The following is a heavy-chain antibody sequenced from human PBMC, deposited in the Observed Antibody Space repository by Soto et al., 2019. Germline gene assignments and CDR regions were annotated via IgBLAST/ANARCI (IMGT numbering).Heavy chain of an antibody. J-gene: IGHJ6*02. CDR3: ARVIGDSYCGGDCYSRLGMDV. CDR1: GYTFTGYY. Sequence: APVKVSCKASGYTFTGYYVHWVRQAPGQGLEWMGWINPNSGGTNYAQKFQGRVTMTRDTSISTAYMELSRLRSDDTAVYYCARVIGDSYCGGDCYSRLGMDVWGQGTTVTVSS. CDR2: INPNSGGT. D-gene: IGHD2-21*02. V-gene: IGHV1-2*02.